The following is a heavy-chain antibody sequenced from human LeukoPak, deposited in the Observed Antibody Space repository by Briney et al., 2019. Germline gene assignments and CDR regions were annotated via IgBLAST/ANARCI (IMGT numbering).Heavy chain of an antibody. J-gene: IGHJ4*02. D-gene: IGHD1-26*01. Sequence: SETLSLTCTVSGGSITTYYWSWLRQSPGRGLEWIGYIHHSVSPTYNPSLKSRVTIPVDTSKNQFSLKVSSVTAADTAVYYCARDILMVGATHYFDYWGQGTLVTVSS. CDR2: IHHSVSP. V-gene: IGHV4-59*01. CDR1: GGSITTYY. CDR3: ARDILMVGATHYFDY.